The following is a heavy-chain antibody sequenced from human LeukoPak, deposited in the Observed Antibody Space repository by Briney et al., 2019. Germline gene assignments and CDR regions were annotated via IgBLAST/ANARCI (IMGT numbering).Heavy chain of an antibody. CDR1: GFTFSTYA. Sequence: GGSLRLSCAASGFTFSTYAMAWVRQAPEKGLEWLSSISGSGGSTFYADSVKGRFTISRDNSKNTLYLQMNSLRAEDTAVYYCAKDKTSGVVDYWGQGTLVTVSS. J-gene: IGHJ4*02. CDR3: AKDKTSGVVDY. CDR2: ISGSGGST. D-gene: IGHD2-21*01. V-gene: IGHV3-23*01.